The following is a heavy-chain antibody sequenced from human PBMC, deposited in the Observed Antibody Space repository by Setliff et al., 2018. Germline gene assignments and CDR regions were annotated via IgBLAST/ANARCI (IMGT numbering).Heavy chain of an antibody. CDR3: ARVDFTMIQGVLGL. D-gene: IGHD3-10*01. V-gene: IGHV4-4*07. J-gene: IGHJ1*01. CDR2: IYGGGAT. CDR1: GDPIDSYY. Sequence: SETLSLTCSVSGDPIDSYYWSWVRQSAGRGLEWIGRIYGGGATNYNPSLKACLTISVDNSKNQFSLQLTSVTAADTALYFCARVDFTMIQGVLGLWGQGTLVTVSS.